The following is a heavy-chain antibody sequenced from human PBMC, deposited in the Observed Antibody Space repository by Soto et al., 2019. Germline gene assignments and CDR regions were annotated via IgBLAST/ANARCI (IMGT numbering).Heavy chain of an antibody. CDR2: ISYDGSNK. D-gene: IGHD6-13*01. J-gene: IGHJ3*02. CDR1: GFTFSSYA. V-gene: IGHV3-30-3*01. Sequence: QVQLVESGGGVVQPGRSLRLSCAASGFTFSSYAMHWVRQAPGKGLEWVAVISYDGSNKYYADSVKGRFTISRDNSKNTLYLQMNSLRAEDTAVYYCARDSIYTNSSSSSDAFDIGGQGTMVTVSS. CDR3: ARDSIYTNSSSSSDAFDI.